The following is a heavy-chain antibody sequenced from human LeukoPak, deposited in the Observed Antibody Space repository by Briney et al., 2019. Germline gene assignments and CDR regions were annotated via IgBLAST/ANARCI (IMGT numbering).Heavy chain of an antibody. CDR1: GFTVSSNY. Sequence: GSLRLSCTASGFTVSSNYMNWVRQAPGKGLEWIGEINHSGSTNYNPSLKSRVTISVDTSKNQFSLKLSSVTAADTAVYYCASPRCSGGSCYRNELKDWGQGTLVTVSS. CDR2: INHSGST. D-gene: IGHD2-15*01. CDR3: ASPRCSGGSCYRNELKD. J-gene: IGHJ4*02. V-gene: IGHV4-34*01.